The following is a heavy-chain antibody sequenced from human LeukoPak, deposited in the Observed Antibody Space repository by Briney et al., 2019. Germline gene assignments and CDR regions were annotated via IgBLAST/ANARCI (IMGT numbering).Heavy chain of an antibody. CDR1: GYTFTSYG. CDR2: ISAYNGNT. D-gene: IGHD5-18*01. J-gene: IGHJ4*02. Sequence: ASVKVSCKASGYTFTSYGISWVRQAPGQGLEWMGWISAYNGNTNYAQKLQGSVTMTTDTSTSTAYMELRSLRSDDTAVYYCARDRARGYSYGFGNDYWGQGTLVTVSS. CDR3: ARDRARGYSYGFGNDY. V-gene: IGHV1-18*01.